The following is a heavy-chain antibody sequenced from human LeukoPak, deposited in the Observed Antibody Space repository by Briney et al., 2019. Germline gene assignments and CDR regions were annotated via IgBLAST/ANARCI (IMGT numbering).Heavy chain of an antibody. J-gene: IGHJ2*01. CDR1: GGSISSSNW. V-gene: IGHV4-4*02. CDR2: IYHSGSI. CDR3: ARVYYSSSYDYWYFNL. Sequence: SGTLSLTCAVSGGSISSSNWWSWVRQPPGKGLEWIGEIYHSGSINYKSSLKSRVTISVDKSKNQFSLKLSSVTAADTAVYYCARVYYSSSYDYWYFNLWGRGTLVTVSS. D-gene: IGHD6-13*01.